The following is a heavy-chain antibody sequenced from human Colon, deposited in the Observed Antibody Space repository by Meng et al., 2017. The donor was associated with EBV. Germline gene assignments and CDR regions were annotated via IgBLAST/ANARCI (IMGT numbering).Heavy chain of an antibody. D-gene: IGHD4-17*01. CDR1: GGSFSGYY. J-gene: IGHJ4*02. V-gene: IGHV4-34*01. CDR2: INHSGST. Sequence: VQIQQWGAGLLQPSETLSLTCAVSGGSFSGYYWSWIRQAPGKGLEWIGEINHSGSTKFNPSLESRVSISVDTSENQVSLKLTSVTAADTAVYYCARRTTVNLRSFDSWGQGTLVTVSS. CDR3: ARRTTVNLRSFDS.